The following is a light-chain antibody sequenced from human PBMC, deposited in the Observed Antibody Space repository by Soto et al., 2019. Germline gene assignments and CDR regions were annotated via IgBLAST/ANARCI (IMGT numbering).Light chain of an antibody. CDR2: TAS. V-gene: IGKV1-17*01. J-gene: IGKJ4*01. CDR3: LQQHDYPLT. Sequence: IHMTQSPSSLPASVGDRVTLTCRASQGIRNDLGWYQQKKGKAPERVIHTASRLQRGVPSRFSGSGSGTEFTLTISGLQTEDSATYYCLQQHDYPLTFGGGTKVDIK. CDR1: QGIRND.